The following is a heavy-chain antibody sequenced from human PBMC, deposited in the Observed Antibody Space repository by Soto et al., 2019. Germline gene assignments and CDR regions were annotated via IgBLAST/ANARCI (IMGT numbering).Heavy chain of an antibody. V-gene: IGHV3-9*01. J-gene: IGHJ6*02. CDR2: LSWSSGRI. CDR1: GFTFDDYA. CDR3: AKDGYNNPYFYGMDV. D-gene: IGHD4-4*01. Sequence: GGSLRLSCAASGFTFDDYAMHWVRQAPGKGLEWVSGLSWSSGRIGYADSVKGRFTISRDNAKNSLFLQMNSLRAEDTALYYCAKDGYNNPYFYGMDVWGQGTTVTVSS.